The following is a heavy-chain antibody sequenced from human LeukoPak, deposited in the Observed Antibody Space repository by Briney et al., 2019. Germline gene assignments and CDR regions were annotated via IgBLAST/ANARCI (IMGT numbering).Heavy chain of an antibody. J-gene: IGHJ4*02. V-gene: IGHV3-23*01. CDR3: AKGGDGYNYYFDY. D-gene: IGHD5-24*01. Sequence: PGGSLRLSCAASGFTFSSYVMSWVRQAPGKGLEWVSAISHSGDSTSYADSVKGRFTISRDNSKNTLYLQMNSLRAEDTAVYYCAKGGDGYNYYFDYWGQETLVTVSS. CDR2: ISHSGDST. CDR1: GFTFSSYV.